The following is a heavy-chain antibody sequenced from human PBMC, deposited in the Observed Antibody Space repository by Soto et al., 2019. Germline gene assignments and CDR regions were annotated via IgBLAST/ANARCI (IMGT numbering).Heavy chain of an antibody. CDR1: GFTFSNAW. CDR3: TTDSYSTIIIVRFDY. Sequence: GGSLRLSCAASGFTFSNAWINWVRQAPGKGLERVGRIKSKTDGGTTDYNEPEKDRFAISRDDSKNMVYLQMNSLKIEFTAAYYFTTDSYSTIIIVRFDYWGQGTLVTVSS. J-gene: IGHJ4*02. V-gene: IGHV3-15*07. CDR2: IKSKTDGGTT. D-gene: IGHD3-22*01.